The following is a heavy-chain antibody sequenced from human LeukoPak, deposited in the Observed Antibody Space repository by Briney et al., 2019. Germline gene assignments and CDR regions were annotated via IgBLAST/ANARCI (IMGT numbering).Heavy chain of an antibody. CDR3: ARAQSYFDY. CDR1: GFTFSSYW. J-gene: IGHJ4*02. V-gene: IGHV3-7*02. CDR2: IKQDGSEK. Sequence: GGSLRLACAGSGFTFSSYWMSWVPQAPGKGLEWVANIKQDGSEKYYVDSVKGRFTISRDNAKNSLYLQMNSLRAEDTAVYYCARAQSYFDYWGQGTLVTVSS.